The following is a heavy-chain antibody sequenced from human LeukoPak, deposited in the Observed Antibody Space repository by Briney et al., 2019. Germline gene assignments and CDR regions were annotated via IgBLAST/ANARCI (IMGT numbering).Heavy chain of an antibody. Sequence: SETLSLTCTVSGGSISSGDYYWSWIRQPPGKGLEWIGYIYYSGSTYYNPSLKSRVTISVDTSKNQFSLKLSSVTAADTAVYYCARSDFWRTKFDYWGQGTLVTVSS. J-gene: IGHJ4*02. CDR2: IYYSGST. D-gene: IGHD3-3*01. CDR1: GGSISSGDYY. CDR3: ARSDFWRTKFDY. V-gene: IGHV4-30-4*01.